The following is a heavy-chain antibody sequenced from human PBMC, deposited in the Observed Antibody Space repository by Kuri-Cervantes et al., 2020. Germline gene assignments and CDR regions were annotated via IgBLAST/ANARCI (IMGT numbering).Heavy chain of an antibody. CDR3: AKSADLLWFGELLGGVDV. Sequence: GESLKISCAASGFTVSSNYMTWVRQSPVKGLEWVSSISGSGGSTYYADSVKGRFTISRDNSKNTLYLQMNSLRAEDTAVYYCAKSADLLWFGELLGGVDVWGQGTTVTVSS. D-gene: IGHD3-10*01. V-gene: IGHV3-23*01. CDR1: GFTVSSNY. J-gene: IGHJ6*02. CDR2: ISGSGGST.